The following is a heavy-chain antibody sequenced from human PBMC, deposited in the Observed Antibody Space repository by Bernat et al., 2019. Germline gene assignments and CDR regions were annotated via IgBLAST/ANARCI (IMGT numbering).Heavy chain of an antibody. CDR1: GFTFSSYG. D-gene: IGHD6-13*01. CDR2: VSNDGRKK. CDR3: AKERDSSNWYGGGFDY. Sequence: QVQLVESGGGVVQPGRSLRLSCAASGFTFSSYGMHWVRQAPGKGLEWVAVVSNDGRKKYYADSVKDRLNISRDNSQNTLYLQMNSLRVEDMAVYYCAKERDSSNWYGGGFDYWGQGTLVTVSS. V-gene: IGHV3-30*18. J-gene: IGHJ4*02.